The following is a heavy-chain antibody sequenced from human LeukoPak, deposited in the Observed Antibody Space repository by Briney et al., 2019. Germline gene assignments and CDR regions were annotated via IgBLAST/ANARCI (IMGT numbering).Heavy chain of an antibody. J-gene: IGHJ6*02. CDR3: ARAPAAAGFYYYYGMDV. CDR1: GFTFSDYY. D-gene: IGHD6-13*01. CDR2: ISSSGSTI. V-gene: IGHV3-11*01. Sequence: GGSLRLSCAASGFTFSDYYMSWIRQAPGKGLEWVSYISSSGSTIYYADPVKGRFTISRDNAKNSLYLQMNSLRAEDTAVYCCARAPAAAGFYYYYGMDVWGQGTTVTVSS.